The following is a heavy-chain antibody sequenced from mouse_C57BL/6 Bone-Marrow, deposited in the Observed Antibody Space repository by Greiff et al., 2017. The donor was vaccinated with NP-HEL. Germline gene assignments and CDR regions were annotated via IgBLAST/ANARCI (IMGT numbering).Heavy chain of an antibody. CDR2: INPSSGYT. CDR1: GYTFTSYT. V-gene: IGHV1-4*01. J-gene: IGHJ1*03. CDR3: ARSGYDYDYYFDV. Sequence: VKLVESGAELARPGASVKMSCKASGYTFTSYTMHWVKQRPGQGLEWIGYINPSSGYTKYNQTFKDKATLTADKSSSTAYMQLSSLTSEDSAVYYCARSGYDYDYYFDVWGTGTTVTVSS. D-gene: IGHD2-4*01.